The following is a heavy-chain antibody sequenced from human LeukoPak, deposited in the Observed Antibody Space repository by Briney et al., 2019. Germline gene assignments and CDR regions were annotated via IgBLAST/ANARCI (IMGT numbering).Heavy chain of an antibody. CDR2: INHSGST. V-gene: IGHV4-34*01. CDR3: ARGYHIVVVTAMTGYNWFDP. CDR1: GGSFSGYY. Sequence: SETLSLTCAVYGGSFSGYYWSWIRQPPGKGLGWIGEINHSGSTNYNPSLKSRVTKSVDTSKNQFSLKLSSVTAADTAVYYCARGYHIVVVTAMTGYNWFDPWGQGTLVTVSS. J-gene: IGHJ5*02. D-gene: IGHD2-21*02.